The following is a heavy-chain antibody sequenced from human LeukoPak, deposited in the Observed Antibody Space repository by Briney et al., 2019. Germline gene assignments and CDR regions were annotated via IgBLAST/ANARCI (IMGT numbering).Heavy chain of an antibody. V-gene: IGHV1-2*02. CDR3: ARGGRWYYYDSSGYRNFDY. CDR2: INPNSGGT. D-gene: IGHD3-22*01. Sequence: GASVKVSCKASGYTFTDYYMHWVRQAPGQGLEWMGWINPNSGGTNYAQKFQGRVTMTRDTSISTAYMELSRLRSDGTAVYYCARGGRWYYYDSSGYRNFDYWGQGTLVTVSS. J-gene: IGHJ4*02. CDR1: GYTFTDYY.